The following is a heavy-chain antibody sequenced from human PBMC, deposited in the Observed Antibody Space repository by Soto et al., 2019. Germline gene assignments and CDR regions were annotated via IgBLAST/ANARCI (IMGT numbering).Heavy chain of an antibody. CDR1: GLTFSSYG. CDR2: ISYDGSKK. CDR3: ATSSTAEYYSYGMDV. V-gene: IGHV3-30*03. J-gene: IGHJ6*02. Sequence: QVYLVESGGGVVQPGRSLRLSCAVSGLTFSSYGMHWVRQAPGKGLEWVADISYDGSKKYYADSVKGRFTISRDNSKNPVYLQMYSLRPEETAVYYCATSSTAEYYSYGMDVWGQGTTVTVS. D-gene: IGHD4-4*01.